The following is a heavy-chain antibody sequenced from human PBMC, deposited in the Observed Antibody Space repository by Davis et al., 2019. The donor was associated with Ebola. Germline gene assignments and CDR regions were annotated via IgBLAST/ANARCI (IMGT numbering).Heavy chain of an antibody. D-gene: IGHD3-9*01. CDR2: INSDGSST. J-gene: IGHJ6*02. V-gene: IGHV3-74*01. CDR3: ARVLTDKYYYYGMDV. Sequence: PGGSLRLSCAASGFTFSSYWMHWVRQAPGKGLVWVSRINSDGSSTSYADSVKGRFTISRHNSKNTLYLQMNSLRAEDTAVYYCARVLTDKYYYYGMDVWGQGTTVTVSS. CDR1: GFTFSSYW.